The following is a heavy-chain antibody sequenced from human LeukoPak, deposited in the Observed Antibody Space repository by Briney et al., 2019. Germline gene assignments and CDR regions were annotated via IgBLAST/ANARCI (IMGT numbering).Heavy chain of an antibody. D-gene: IGHD3-22*01. CDR1: GFTLRSFA. CDR3: ARDLGNYYDGSGYGY. J-gene: IGHJ4*02. CDR2: ISGSGDDT. Sequence: PGGSLRLSCAASGFTLRSFAMTWVRQVPGKGLEWVSSISGSGDDTYYADSVKGRFTISRDNAKNSLYLQMNSLRAEDTAVYYCARDLGNYYDGSGYGYWGQGTLVTVSS. V-gene: IGHV3-21*01.